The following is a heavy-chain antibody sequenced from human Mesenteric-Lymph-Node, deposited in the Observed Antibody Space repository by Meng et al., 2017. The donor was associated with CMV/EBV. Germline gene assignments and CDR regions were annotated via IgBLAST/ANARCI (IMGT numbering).Heavy chain of an antibody. V-gene: IGHV3-9*01. Sequence: GGSLRLSCAASGFTFDDYAMHWVRQAPGKGLEWVSGISWNSGSIGYADSVKGRFTISRDNAQNSLYLQMNSLRAEDTAVYYCARVMTTVVTPDYGMDVWGQGTTVTVSS. CDR1: GFTFDDYA. CDR2: ISWNSGSI. D-gene: IGHD4-23*01. CDR3: ARVMTTVVTPDYGMDV. J-gene: IGHJ6*02.